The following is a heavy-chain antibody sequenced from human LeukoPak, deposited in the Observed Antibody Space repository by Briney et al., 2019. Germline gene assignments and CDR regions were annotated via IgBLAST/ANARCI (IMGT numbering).Heavy chain of an antibody. Sequence: SETLSLTCTVSGGSISSGSYYWSWIRQPAGKGLEWIGRIYTSGSTNYNPSLKSRVTMSVDTSKNQFSLKLSSVTAADTAVYYCARDVYYGGNSYAFDIWGQGTMVTVSS. D-gene: IGHD4-23*01. CDR1: GGSISSGSYY. V-gene: IGHV4-61*02. CDR2: IYTSGST. CDR3: ARDVYYGGNSYAFDI. J-gene: IGHJ3*02.